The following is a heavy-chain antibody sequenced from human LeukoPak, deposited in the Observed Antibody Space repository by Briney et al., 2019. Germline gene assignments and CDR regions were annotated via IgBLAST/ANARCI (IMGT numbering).Heavy chain of an antibody. J-gene: IGHJ3*02. CDR1: GFTFSTYG. D-gene: IGHD3-10*01. CDR2: ISGSGSNT. Sequence: PEGSLRLSCAASGFTFSTYGLSWVRQAPGKGLEWVAAISGSGSNTYYADSVKGRFTISRASSNNTLSLQMSSLRDEDTATYYCAKTYYIGSGSYYRGPWDIWGQGTMVTVSS. CDR3: AKTYYIGSGSYYRGPWDI. V-gene: IGHV3-23*01.